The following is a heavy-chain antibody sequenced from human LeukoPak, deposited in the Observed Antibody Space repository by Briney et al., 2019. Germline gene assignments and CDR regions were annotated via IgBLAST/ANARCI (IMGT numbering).Heavy chain of an antibody. CDR3: ARDRSGDDDFWNGYYTNYFVP. Sequence: GGSLRLSCTVSGFTVSINSMSWVRQAPGKGLEWVSFIYSGGNTHYSDSVKGRFTISRDSAKNSLYLQMNSLGAEDTAVYYCARDRSGDDDFWNGYYTNYFVPWGQGTLVTVSS. D-gene: IGHD3-3*01. CDR2: IYSGGNT. J-gene: IGHJ5*02. CDR1: GFTVSINS. V-gene: IGHV3-66*01.